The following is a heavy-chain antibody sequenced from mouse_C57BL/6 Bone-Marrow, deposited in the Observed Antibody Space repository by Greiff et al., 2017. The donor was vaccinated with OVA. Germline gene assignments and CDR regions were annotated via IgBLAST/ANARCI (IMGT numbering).Heavy chain of an antibody. CDR3: ARWGWDLYFDY. CDR2: INPNNGGT. D-gene: IGHD4-1*01. J-gene: IGHJ2*01. Sequence: EVQLQQSGPELVKPGASVKMSCKASGYTFTDYNMHWVKQSHGKSLEWIGYINPNNGGTSYTQKFKGKATLTVNKSSSTAYMELRSLTSEESAVYYCARWGWDLYFDYWGQGTTLTVSS. V-gene: IGHV1-22*01. CDR1: GYTFTDYN.